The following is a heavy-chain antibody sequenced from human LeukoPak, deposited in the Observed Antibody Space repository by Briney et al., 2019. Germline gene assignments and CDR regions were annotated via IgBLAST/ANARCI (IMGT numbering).Heavy chain of an antibody. CDR3: ARGLISSSWRNNWFDP. Sequence: SETLSLTCAVYGGSFSGYYWNWIRQPPGKGLEWIGEINHSGSTNYNPSLKSRVTISVDTSKNQFSLNLNSVTAADTAVYYCARGLISSSWRNNWFDPWGQGTLVTVSS. V-gene: IGHV4-34*01. D-gene: IGHD6-13*01. CDR1: GGSFSGYY. J-gene: IGHJ5*02. CDR2: INHSGST.